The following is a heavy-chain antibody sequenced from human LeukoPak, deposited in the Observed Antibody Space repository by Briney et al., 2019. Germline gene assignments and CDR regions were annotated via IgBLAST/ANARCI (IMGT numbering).Heavy chain of an antibody. V-gene: IGHV3-33*01. CDR2: IWYDGSNK. Sequence: PGRSLRLSCAASGFTFSSYGMHWVRQAPGKGLEWVAVIWYDGSNKYYADSVKGRFTISRDNSKNTLYLQMNSLRAEDTAVYYCAREGRSGAFGIWGQGTMVTVSS. CDR1: GFTFSSYG. J-gene: IGHJ3*02. CDR3: AREGRSGAFGI.